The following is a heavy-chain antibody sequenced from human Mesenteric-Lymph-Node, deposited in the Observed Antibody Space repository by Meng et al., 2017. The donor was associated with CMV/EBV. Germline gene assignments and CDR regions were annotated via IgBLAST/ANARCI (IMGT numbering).Heavy chain of an antibody. V-gene: IGHV1-69*02. J-gene: IGHJ5*02. D-gene: IGHD6-13*01. CDR1: GGTFSSYT. CDR3: AGGIAAAGSRWFDP. CDR2: IIPILGIA. Sequence: QFQLVQSGAEVKKPGPSVKFSCKASGGTFSSYTISWVRQAPGQGLEWMGRIIPILGIANYEQKFQGRVTITADKSTSTAYMELSSLRSEDTAVYYCAGGIAAAGSRWFDPWGQGTLVTVSS.